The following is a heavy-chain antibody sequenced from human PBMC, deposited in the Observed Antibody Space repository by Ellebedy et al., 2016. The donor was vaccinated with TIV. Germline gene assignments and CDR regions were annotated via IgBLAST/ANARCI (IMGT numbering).Heavy chain of an antibody. V-gene: IGHV1-18*04. CDR2: IGTYEGNT. CDR1: GYTFTTYG. J-gene: IGHJ1*01. Sequence: AASVKVSCQASGYTFTTYGITWVRQAPGQGPEWMGWIGTYEGNTKYAQKLQGRVTMTRDTSTSTAYMELRSLRSDDTAVYYCARDRDGSSSSDFQHWGPGTLVTVSS. CDR3: ARDRDGSSSSDFQH. D-gene: IGHD6-6*01.